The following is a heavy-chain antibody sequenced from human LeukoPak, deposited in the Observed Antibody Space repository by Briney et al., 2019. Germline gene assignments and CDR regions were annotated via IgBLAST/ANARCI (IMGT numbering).Heavy chain of an antibody. Sequence: SVKVSCKASGGTFSSYAISWARQAPGQGLEWMGRIIPIFGIANYAQKFQGRVTITTDESTSTAYMELSSLRSEDTAVYYCAREGDGSGSYYWADYYYYYMDVWGKGTTVTVSS. V-gene: IGHV1-69*05. CDR2: IIPIFGIA. CDR1: GGTFSSYA. CDR3: AREGDGSGSYYWADYYYYYMDV. D-gene: IGHD3-10*01. J-gene: IGHJ6*03.